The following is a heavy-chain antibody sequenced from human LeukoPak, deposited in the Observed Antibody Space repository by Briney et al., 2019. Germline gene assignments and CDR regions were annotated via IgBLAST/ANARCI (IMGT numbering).Heavy chain of an antibody. V-gene: IGHV5-51*01. D-gene: IGHD4-23*01. CDR3: ARQAPDGGFDY. J-gene: IGHJ4*02. CDR1: GYSFSNYW. Sequence: GESLKISFKGSGYSFSNYWIAWVRQMPGKGLEWMGIIYPGDSDTTYSPSFQGQVTISADKSISTAYLQWRSLKASGSAMFYCARQAPDGGFDYWGQGTLVTVSS. CDR2: IYPGDSDT.